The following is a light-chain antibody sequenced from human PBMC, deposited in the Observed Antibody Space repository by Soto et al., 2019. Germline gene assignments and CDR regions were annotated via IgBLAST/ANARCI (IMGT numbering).Light chain of an antibody. J-gene: IGKJ5*01. V-gene: IGKV3-11*01. CDR1: QSIASH. CDR2: DAS. Sequence: ELVLTQAPVTLALSPGGRATLSCRASQSIASHLAWYQQKPGQAPRLLLHDASSSATGIPARSSGSGSGTDSALTISILEPEDFAVYYCQQRHNWPPSITFGPGTRLEI. CDR3: QQRHNWPPSIT.